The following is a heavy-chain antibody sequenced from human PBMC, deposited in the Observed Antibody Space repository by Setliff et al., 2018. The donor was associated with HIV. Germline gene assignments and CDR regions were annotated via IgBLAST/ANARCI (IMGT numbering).Heavy chain of an antibody. D-gene: IGHD2-15*01. CDR1: GGSISSHY. V-gene: IGHV4-59*11. CDR2: IYYSGST. CDR3: AKVGAYCSGGKCSSPYYFDF. J-gene: IGHJ4*02. Sequence: SETLSLTCSVSGGSISSHYWSWIRQPLGKGLEWIGNIYYSGSTKCNPSLKSRVTMSVETSKNQFSLNLSSVTAADTAVYYCAKVGAYCSGGKCSSPYYFDFWGQGILVTVSS.